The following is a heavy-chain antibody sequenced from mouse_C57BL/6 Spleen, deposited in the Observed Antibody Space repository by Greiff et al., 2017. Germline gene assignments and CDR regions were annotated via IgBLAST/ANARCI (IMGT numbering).Heavy chain of an antibody. D-gene: IGHD2-5*01. CDR3: TRDRAYSNYVGFDY. J-gene: IGHJ2*01. CDR2: ISSGGDYI. CDR1: GFTFSSYA. V-gene: IGHV5-9-1*02. Sequence: EVKLMESGEGLVKPGGSLKLSCAASGFTFSSYAMSWVRQTPEKRLEWVAYISSGGDYIYYADTVKGRFTISRDNARNTLYLQMSSLKSEDTAMYYCTRDRAYSNYVGFDYWGQGTTLTVSS.